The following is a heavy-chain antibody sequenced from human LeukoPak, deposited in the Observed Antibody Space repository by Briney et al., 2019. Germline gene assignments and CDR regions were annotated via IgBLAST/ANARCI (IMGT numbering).Heavy chain of an antibody. V-gene: IGHV4-59*02. CDR3: VIGVGWQPDY. D-gene: IGHD2-15*01. Sequence: SETLSLTCTVFGDSVTGYYLNWVRQPPGKGLEWIGHIYKIGTTNYNPSLKSRLTISADTSKNQFSLKLRSVTAADTAVYYCVIGVGWQPDYWGQGALVAVSS. J-gene: IGHJ4*02. CDR2: IYKIGTT. CDR1: GDSVTGYY.